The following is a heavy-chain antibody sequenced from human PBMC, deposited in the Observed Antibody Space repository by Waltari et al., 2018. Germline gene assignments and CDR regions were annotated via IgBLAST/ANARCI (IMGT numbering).Heavy chain of an antibody. CDR3: ARAGSSLIWGVAG. D-gene: IGHD2-2*01. V-gene: IGHV1-46*04. CDR2: VNPNGGST. Sequence: QVQLVQSGAEVKKPGASVKVSCKASGYIFTNFYIHWVRQAPGQGLEWMGTVNPNGGSTTYAQKVHDRVTMTRDTSTSTVHMELSSLRSEDTAVYYCARAGSSLIWGVAGWGQGTLVTVSS. CDR1: GYIFTNFY. J-gene: IGHJ4*02.